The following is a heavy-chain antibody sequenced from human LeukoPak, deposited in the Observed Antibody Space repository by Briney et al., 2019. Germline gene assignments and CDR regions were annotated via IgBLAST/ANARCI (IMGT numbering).Heavy chain of an antibody. CDR3: AIPGYSSGWPFDF. D-gene: IGHD6-19*01. Sequence: SETLSLTCTVSGASISSSSYYWGWIRQPPGKGLEWIGCIYYSGSTYYNPSLKSRVTISVDTSKNQFSLKLSSVTAADTAVYYCAIPGYSSGWPFDFWGQGTLVTVSS. V-gene: IGHV4-39*01. J-gene: IGHJ4*02. CDR2: IYYSGST. CDR1: GASISSSSYY.